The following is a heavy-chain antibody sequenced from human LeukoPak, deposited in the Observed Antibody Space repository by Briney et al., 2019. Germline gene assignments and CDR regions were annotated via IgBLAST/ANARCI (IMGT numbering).Heavy chain of an antibody. J-gene: IGHJ4*02. CDR2: FDPEDGET. CDR3: ATAGSSPSLGDFDY. CDR1: VYTRTELS. V-gene: IGHV1-24*01. D-gene: IGHD6-6*01. Sequence: ASVKVSCKVSVYTRTELSMHWVRQAPGKGLEWMGGFDPEDGETIYAQKFQGRVTMTEDTSTDTAYMELSSLRSEDTAVYYCATAGSSPSLGDFDYWGQGTLVTVSS.